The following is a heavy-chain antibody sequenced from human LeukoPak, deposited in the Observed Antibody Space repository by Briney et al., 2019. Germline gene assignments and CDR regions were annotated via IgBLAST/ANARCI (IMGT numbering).Heavy chain of an antibody. CDR3: AKDMTDTAAAYMDV. J-gene: IGHJ6*03. CDR2: ISGSGGST. V-gene: IGHV3-23*01. Sequence: GGSLRLSCAASGFSFSSYAMSWVRQAPGKGLEWVSAISGSGGSTYYADSVKGRFTISRDNSKNTLYLQMNSLRAEDTAVYYCAKDMTDTAAAYMDVWGKGTTVTVSS. D-gene: IGHD5-18*01. CDR1: GFSFSSYA.